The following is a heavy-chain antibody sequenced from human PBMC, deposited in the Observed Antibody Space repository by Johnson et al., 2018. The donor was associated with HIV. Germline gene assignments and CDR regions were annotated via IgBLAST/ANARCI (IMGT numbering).Heavy chain of an antibody. Sequence: VQLVESGGGLVQPGGSLRLSCAASGFTFDDYAMHWVRQAPGKGLEWVSGISWNSGSIGYADSVKGLFTISRDNAKNSLYLQMNSLRAEDTALYYCAKDMYYYDSSGYHDAFDIWGQGTMVTVSS. CDR2: ISWNSGSI. CDR3: AKDMYYYDSSGYHDAFDI. V-gene: IGHV3-9*01. D-gene: IGHD3-22*01. J-gene: IGHJ3*02. CDR1: GFTFDDYA.